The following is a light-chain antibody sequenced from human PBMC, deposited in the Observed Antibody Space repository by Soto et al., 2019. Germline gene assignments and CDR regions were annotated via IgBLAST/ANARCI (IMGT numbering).Light chain of an antibody. V-gene: IGKV3-15*01. CDR3: QQYDNWPWT. J-gene: IGKJ1*01. CDR2: GAS. Sequence: EIVMTQSPSTLSVSTGGRATLSWRASQSISDTLAWYQQKPGQAPRLLIYGASRRATGFPARFSGSGYGTDFNLTISSLQSEDFAVYYCQQYDNWPWTFGQGTKVDIK. CDR1: QSISDT.